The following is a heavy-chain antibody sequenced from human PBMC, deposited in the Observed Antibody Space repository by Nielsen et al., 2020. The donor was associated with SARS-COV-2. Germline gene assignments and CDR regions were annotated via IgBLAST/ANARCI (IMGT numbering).Heavy chain of an antibody. J-gene: IGHJ6*02. CDR2: INHSGST. CDR3: ARSHTAPGGRDYYYGMDV. D-gene: IGHD5-18*01. Sequence: SQTLSLTCAVYGGSFSGYYWSWIRQPPGKGLEWIGEINHSGSTNYNPSLKSRVTISVDTSKNQFSLKLSSVTAADTAVYYCARSHTAPGGRDYYYGMDVWGQGTTVTVSS. V-gene: IGHV4-34*01. CDR1: GGSFSGYY.